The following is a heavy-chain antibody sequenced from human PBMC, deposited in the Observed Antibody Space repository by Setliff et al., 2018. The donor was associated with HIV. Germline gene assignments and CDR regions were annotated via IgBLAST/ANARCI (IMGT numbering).Heavy chain of an antibody. J-gene: IGHJ4*02. V-gene: IGHV1-3*01. D-gene: IGHD3-9*01. Sequence: ASVKVSCKASGYTFSNHTIHWVRQAPGKRPEWMGWLNAGYGNTKYSQKLQGRVTITRDISASTAYMELSSLRSEDTAVYYCARSVLVYDDVLTGPPTDYWGQGTLVTVSS. CDR1: GYTFSNHT. CDR2: LNAGYGNT. CDR3: ARSVLVYDDVLTGPPTDY.